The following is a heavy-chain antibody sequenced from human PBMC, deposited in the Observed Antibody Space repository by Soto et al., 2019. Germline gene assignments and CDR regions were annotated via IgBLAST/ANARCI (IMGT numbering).Heavy chain of an antibody. CDR1: GYTFTSYG. CDR3: VRRLVSATGIDEFDT. V-gene: IGHV1-3*01. Sequence: ASVKVSCKASGYTFTSYGIHWVRQAPGQRLEWMGWINAANGDTKYSPKFQGRVTITRDTSASTAYMELSSLRSEDTAVYYCVRRLVSATGIDEFDTWGQEDLVTISS. J-gene: IGHJ5*02. CDR2: INAANGDT. D-gene: IGHD6-13*01.